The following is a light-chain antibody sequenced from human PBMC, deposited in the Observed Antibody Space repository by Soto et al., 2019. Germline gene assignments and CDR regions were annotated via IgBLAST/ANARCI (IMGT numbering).Light chain of an antibody. Sequence: QSVLTQPPSVSGAPGQRVTISCTGSSSNIGAGYDVHWYQQLPGTAPKLPIYGNSNRPSGVPDRFSGSKSGTSDSLAITGLQAEDEADYYCQSYDSSLSVVFGGGTKVTVL. CDR2: GNS. J-gene: IGLJ2*01. CDR3: QSYDSSLSVV. V-gene: IGLV1-40*01. CDR1: SSNIGAGYD.